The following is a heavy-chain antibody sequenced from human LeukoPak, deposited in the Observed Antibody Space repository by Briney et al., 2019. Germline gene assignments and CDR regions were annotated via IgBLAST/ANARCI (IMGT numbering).Heavy chain of an antibody. J-gene: IGHJ4*02. V-gene: IGHV3-48*01. CDR2: ISRSSRTI. CDR1: GFTFSNHS. Sequence: GGSLRLSCAASGFTFSNHSMDWVRQAPGKGLEWVSYISRSSRTIYYADSVKGRFTISRDNGKNSLYLQMTGLRAEDTAVYYCARERIPGYFDYWGQGSLVTVSS. CDR3: ARERIPGYFDY.